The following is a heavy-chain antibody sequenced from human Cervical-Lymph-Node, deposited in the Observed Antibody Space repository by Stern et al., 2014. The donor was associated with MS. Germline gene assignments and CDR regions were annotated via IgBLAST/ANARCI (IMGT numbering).Heavy chain of an antibody. J-gene: IGHJ4*02. Sequence: QLQLQESGPGLVKPSQTLSLTCTVSGGSISSGDNYWSWIRQPPGKGPEWIGYIHYSGGTYFNTSLKSRATISADTSKNQFSLKLNSMTAADTAVYYCARVPDYGDAFFDYWGQGILVTVSS. CDR1: GGSISSGDNY. CDR3: ARVPDYGDAFFDY. V-gene: IGHV4-30-4*01. CDR2: IHYSGGT. D-gene: IGHD4-17*01.